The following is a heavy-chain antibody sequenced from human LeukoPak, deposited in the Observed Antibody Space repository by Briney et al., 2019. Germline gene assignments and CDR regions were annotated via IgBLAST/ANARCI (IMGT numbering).Heavy chain of an antibody. Sequence: VKVSCKGSGYIFTGYFMHWVRQAPGQGLEWMGRINPNSGDTNYAQEFQGRVTMTRDTYISKAYMALSRLRFDDTAVYHCVREREREPSNTSRIFDYCGQGTLLTVSS. CDR2: INPNSGDT. V-gene: IGHV1-2*06. CDR1: GYIFTGYF. J-gene: IGHJ4*02. CDR3: VREREREPSNTSRIFDY. D-gene: IGHD6-13*01.